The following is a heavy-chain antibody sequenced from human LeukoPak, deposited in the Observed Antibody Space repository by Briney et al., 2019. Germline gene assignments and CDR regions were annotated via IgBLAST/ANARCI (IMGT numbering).Heavy chain of an antibody. J-gene: IGHJ6*03. CDR1: GGSFSGYY. V-gene: IGHV4-34*01. Sequence: ETLSLTCAVYGGSFSGYYWSWIRQPPGKGLEWIGEINHSGSTYYDPSLKSRVTISVDTSKNQFSLKLSSVTAADTAVYYCATHEDYYYMDVWGKGTTVTVSS. CDR3: ATHEDYYYMDV. CDR2: INHSGST.